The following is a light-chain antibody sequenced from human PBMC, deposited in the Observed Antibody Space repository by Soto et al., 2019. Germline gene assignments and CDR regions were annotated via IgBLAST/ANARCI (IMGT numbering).Light chain of an antibody. J-gene: IGLJ2*01. V-gene: IGLV2-8*01. CDR1: SCDVGAYDY. CDR3: SSYAGINNVI. CDR2: EVT. Sequence: QSALTQPPSASGAPGQSVTISCTGSSCDVGAYDYVSWYQQESGKAPKLLLYEVTKRPSGVPDRFSGSKSGTTASLTVSVLQAEDEADYYSSSYAGINNVIFGAGTKLTVL.